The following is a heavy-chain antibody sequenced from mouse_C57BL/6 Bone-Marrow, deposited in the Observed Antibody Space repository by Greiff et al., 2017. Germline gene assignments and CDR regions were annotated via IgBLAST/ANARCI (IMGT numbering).Heavy chain of an antibody. D-gene: IGHD2-5*01. CDR2: INPNNGGT. V-gene: IGHV1-18*01. J-gene: IGHJ3*01. CDR3: ATYYSNLGFAY. CDR1: GYTFTDYN. Sequence: EVHLVESGPELVKPGASVKIPCKASGYTFTDYNMDWVKQSHGKSLEWIGDINPNNGGTIYNQKFKGKATLTVDKSSSTAYMELRSLTSEDTAVYYCATYYSNLGFAYWGQGTLVTVSA.